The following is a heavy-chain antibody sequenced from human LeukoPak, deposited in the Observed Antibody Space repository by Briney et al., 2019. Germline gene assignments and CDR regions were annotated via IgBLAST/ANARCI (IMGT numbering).Heavy chain of an antibody. CDR3: TSTAVAGPGFY. Sequence: PGGSLRLSCAASGFTFNIYSMNWVRQAPGKGLEWVSSINGGSSSMYHADSVKGRFTISRDNAKDSVYLQMSSLRAEDTAVYYCTSTAVAGPGFYWGQGTLVIVSS. D-gene: IGHD6-19*01. CDR1: GFTFNIYS. CDR2: INGGSSSM. V-gene: IGHV3-21*01. J-gene: IGHJ4*02.